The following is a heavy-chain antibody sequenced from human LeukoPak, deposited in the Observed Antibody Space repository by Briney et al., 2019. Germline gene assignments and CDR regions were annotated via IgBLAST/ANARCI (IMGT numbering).Heavy chain of an antibody. CDR1: GFSMSVYW. CDR2: ISDSGDAT. CDR3: AKKGPGTTSSGLDV. D-gene: IGHD3-22*01. J-gene: IGHJ3*01. V-gene: IGHV3-23*01. Sequence: GGSLRLSCEASGFSMSVYWMSWVRQAPGKGLEWVSGISDSGDATYYAGSVKGRFTISRDNSRNTLYLQMDSLRAEDTALYSCAKKGPGTTSSGLDVWGQGTVVTVSS.